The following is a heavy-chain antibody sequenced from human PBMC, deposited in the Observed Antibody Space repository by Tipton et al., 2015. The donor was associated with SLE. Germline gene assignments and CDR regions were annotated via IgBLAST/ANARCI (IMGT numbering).Heavy chain of an antibody. J-gene: IGHJ4*02. V-gene: IGHV4-61*09. CDR2: IYTSGDT. D-gene: IGHD4-11*01. CDR1: GGSISSGSYY. Sequence: TLSLTCTVSGGSISSGSYYWNWIRQPAGKGLEWIGHIYTSGDTNYNPSLNSRVTISVDTSKNQFSLKLSSVTAADTAVYYCARENLVTGFDFWGQGTLVTVSS. CDR3: ARENLVTGFDF.